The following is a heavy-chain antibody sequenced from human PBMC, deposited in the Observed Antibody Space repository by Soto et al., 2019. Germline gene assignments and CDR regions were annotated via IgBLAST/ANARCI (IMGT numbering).Heavy chain of an antibody. CDR2: IIPIFGTA. V-gene: IGHV1-69*01. J-gene: IGHJ4*02. D-gene: IGHD3-3*01. CDR3: ARDPTTIFGGGFDY. Sequence: QVQLVQSGAEVKKPGSSVKVSCKASGGTFSSYAISWVRQAPGQGLEWMGGIIPIFGTANYAQKFQGRVTITADESTSKAYMELSSLRSDDTDVYYCARDPTTIFGGGFDYWGQGTLVTVSS. CDR1: GGTFSSYA.